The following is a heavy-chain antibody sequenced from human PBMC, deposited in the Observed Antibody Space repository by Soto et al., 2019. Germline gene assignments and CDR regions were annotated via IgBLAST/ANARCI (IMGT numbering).Heavy chain of an antibody. D-gene: IGHD2-2*01. J-gene: IGHJ6*02. Sequence: EVQLLESGGGLVQPGGSLRLSCEASGFTFSIYAMNWVRQAPGKGLEWVSVISGSGGRTYYADSVEGRFTMSRDNSKNTLYLQMNSLRADDTAVYYCAKEVVVESAGRSHYYYYGLDVWGQGTTVTVSS. CDR1: GFTFSIYA. CDR2: ISGSGGRT. V-gene: IGHV3-23*01. CDR3: AKEVVVESAGRSHYYYYGLDV.